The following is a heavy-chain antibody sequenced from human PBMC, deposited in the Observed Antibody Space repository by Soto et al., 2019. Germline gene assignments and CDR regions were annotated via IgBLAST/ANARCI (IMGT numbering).Heavy chain of an antibody. Sequence: ASVKVSCKASGYTFTGYYMHWVRQAPGQGLEWMGWINPNSGGTNYAQKFQGWVTMTRDTSISTAYMELSRLRSDDTAVYYCARGRGSGTTVDAFDIWGQGTMVTV. CDR3: ARGRGSGTTVDAFDI. V-gene: IGHV1-2*04. J-gene: IGHJ3*02. D-gene: IGHD1-7*01. CDR1: GYTFTGYY. CDR2: INPNSGGT.